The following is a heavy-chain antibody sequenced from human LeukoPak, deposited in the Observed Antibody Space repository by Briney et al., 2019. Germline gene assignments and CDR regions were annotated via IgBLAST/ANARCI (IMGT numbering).Heavy chain of an antibody. CDR3: ARVRRGSSWYYYGMDV. V-gene: IGHV3-66*01. J-gene: IGHJ6*02. D-gene: IGHD6-13*01. CDR2: LYSGGST. Sequence: GGSLRLSCPASAFTDSSNYMSWVRQAPGKGLEWVSVLYSGGSTYYADSVKGRCTISRDNSKNTLYLQMNSLRAEDTAVYYCARVRRGSSWYYYGMDVWGQGTTVTVSS. CDR1: AFTDSSNY.